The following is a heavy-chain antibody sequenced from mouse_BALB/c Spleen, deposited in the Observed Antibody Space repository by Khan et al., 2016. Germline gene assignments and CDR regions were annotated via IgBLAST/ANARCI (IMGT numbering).Heavy chain of an antibody. V-gene: IGHV3-2*02. CDR2: ISYSGST. CDR3: ARTARIKY. D-gene: IGHD1-2*01. J-gene: IGHJ2*01. Sequence: EVQLQESGPGLVKPSQSLSLTCTVTGYSITSGYGWNWIRQFPGNKLEWMGYISYSGSTNYNPSLKSRISINRDTSKNQFFLQLNSVTSKDTATCYCARTARIKYWGQGTTLTVSS. CDR1: GYSITSGYG.